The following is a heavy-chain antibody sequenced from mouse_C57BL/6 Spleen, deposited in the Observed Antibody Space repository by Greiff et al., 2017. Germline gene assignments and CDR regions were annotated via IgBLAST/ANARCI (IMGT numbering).Heavy chain of an antibody. J-gene: IGHJ1*03. CDR1: GYTFTSYW. D-gene: IGHD1-1*01. V-gene: IGHV1-64*01. CDR2: IHPNSGST. CDR3: ARWDDGSSYWYFEV. Sequence: QVHVKQPGAELVKPGASVKLSCKASGYTFTSYWMPWVKQRPGQGLEWIGMIHPNSGSTNYNEKFKSKATLTVNKSSSTAYMQLSSLTSEDSAVYDCARWDDGSSYWYFEVWGTGTTVTVSS.